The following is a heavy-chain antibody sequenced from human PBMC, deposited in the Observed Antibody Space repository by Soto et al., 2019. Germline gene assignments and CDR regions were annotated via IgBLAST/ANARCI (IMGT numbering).Heavy chain of an antibody. CDR2: ISGSGGST. V-gene: IGHV3-23*01. J-gene: IGHJ6*02. CDR1: GFTFSSYA. D-gene: IGHD3-10*01. Sequence: GGSLRLSCAASGFTFSSYAMSWVRQAPGKGLEWVSAISGSGGSTYYADSVKGRFTISRDNSKNTLYLQMNSLRAEDTAVYYCADGSGSYSYYYYGMDVWGQGTTVTVS. CDR3: ADGSGSYSYYYYGMDV.